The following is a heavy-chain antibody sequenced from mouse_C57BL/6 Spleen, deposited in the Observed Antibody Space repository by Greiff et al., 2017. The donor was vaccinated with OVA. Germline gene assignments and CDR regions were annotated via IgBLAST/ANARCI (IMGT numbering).Heavy chain of an antibody. D-gene: IGHD2-5*01. CDR2: IYPGDGDT. CDR1: GYAFSSSW. J-gene: IGHJ2*01. CDR3: ARFDPYYSNPFDY. V-gene: IGHV1-82*01. Sequence: QVQLQQSGPELVKPGASVKISCKASGYAFSSSWMNWVKQRPGKGLEWIGRIYPGDGDTNYNGKFKGKATLTADKSSSTAYMQLSSLTSEDSAVYFCARFDPYYSNPFDYWGQGTTLTVSS.